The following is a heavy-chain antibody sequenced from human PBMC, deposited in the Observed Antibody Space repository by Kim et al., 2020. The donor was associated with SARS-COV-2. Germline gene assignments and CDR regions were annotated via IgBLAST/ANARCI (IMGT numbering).Heavy chain of an antibody. D-gene: IGHD1-26*01. CDR3: ARDRSGSYMGLFDY. CDR1: GFTFSSYA. CDR2: ISYDGSTK. V-gene: IGHV3-30-3*01. Sequence: GGSLRLSCAASGFTFSSYAMHWVRQAPGKGLEWVAVISYDGSTKYYADSVNGRFITSRDNSKNPLYLQMNSLRAEDTVEYYCARDRSGSYMGLFDYWGQGTLVTVSS. J-gene: IGHJ4*02.